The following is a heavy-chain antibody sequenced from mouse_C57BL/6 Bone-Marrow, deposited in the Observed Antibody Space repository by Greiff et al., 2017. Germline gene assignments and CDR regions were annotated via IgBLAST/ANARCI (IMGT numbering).Heavy chain of an antibody. CDR1: GYTFTNYY. Sequence: EVQLQQSGPELVKPGASVKISCKASGYTFTNYYMNWVKQSHGKSLEWIGDINPNNGGTSYNQKFKGKATLTVDKSSSTAYMELRSLTSEDSAVYYFARRDHYYAMDYWGQGTSVTVSS. CDR2: INPNNGGT. J-gene: IGHJ4*01. CDR3: ARRDHYYAMDY. D-gene: IGHD3-3*01. V-gene: IGHV1-26*01.